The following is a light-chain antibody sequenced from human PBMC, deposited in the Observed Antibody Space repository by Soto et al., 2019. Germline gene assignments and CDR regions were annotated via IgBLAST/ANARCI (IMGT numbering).Light chain of an antibody. CDR2: DAS. CDR3: LQYNGYYRT. J-gene: IGKJ1*01. V-gene: IGKV1-5*01. CDR1: QTISGW. Sequence: DIQMTQSPSTLSASVGDTVTITCRASQTISGWLAWYQQRPGKAPNLLIFDASTLESGVPSRFSGSGSGTTFTLTISSLQSDAFDTYYCLQYNGYYRTFGQGTKVDIK.